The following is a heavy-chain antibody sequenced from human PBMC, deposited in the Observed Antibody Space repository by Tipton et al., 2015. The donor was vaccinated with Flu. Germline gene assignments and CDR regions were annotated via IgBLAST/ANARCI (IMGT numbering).Heavy chain of an antibody. CDR3: VRDLWGEHPDY. V-gene: IGHV3-53*01. D-gene: IGHD3-16*01. CDR2: IYIGGST. Sequence: SLRLSCAASGFTVSSNYMSWVRQAPGKGLEWVSVIYIGGSTYYADSVKGRFTISRDNSKNTLYLQMNSLRAEDTAVYYCVRDLWGEHPDYWGQGTLVTVSS. J-gene: IGHJ4*02. CDR1: GFTVSSNY.